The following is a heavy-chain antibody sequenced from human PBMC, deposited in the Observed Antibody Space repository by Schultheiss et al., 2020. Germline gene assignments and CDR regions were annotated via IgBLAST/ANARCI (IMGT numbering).Heavy chain of an antibody. CDR2: ISYDGSNK. V-gene: IGHV3-30*03. CDR1: GFTFSSYS. Sequence: GGSLRLSCAASGFTFSSYSMNWVRQAPGKGLEWVAVISYDGSNKYYADSVKGRFTISRDNSKNTLYLQMNSLRAEDTAVYYCASLWFGELLYSFGPVYWGQGTLVTVSS. J-gene: IGHJ4*02. D-gene: IGHD3-10*01. CDR3: ASLWFGELLYSFGPVY.